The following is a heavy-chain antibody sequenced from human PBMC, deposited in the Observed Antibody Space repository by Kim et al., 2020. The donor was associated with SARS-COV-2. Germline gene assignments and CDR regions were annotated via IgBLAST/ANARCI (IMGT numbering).Heavy chain of an antibody. V-gene: IGHV4-34*01. CDR3: ARGETVTKLYYYFGMAV. D-gene: IGHD4-17*01. Sequence: LKSRITISVDTSKNQFSLKLSSVTAADTAVYYCARGETVTKLYYYFGMAVWGQGTAVTVSS. J-gene: IGHJ6*02.